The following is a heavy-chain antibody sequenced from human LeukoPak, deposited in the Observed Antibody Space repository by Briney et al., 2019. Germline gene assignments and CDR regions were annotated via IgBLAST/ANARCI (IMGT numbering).Heavy chain of an antibody. CDR3: AKRGYCSSTSCSDDCMDV. CDR1: GFTFSSYA. Sequence: PGGSLRLSCAASGFTFSSYAMSWVRQAPGKGLEWVSAISGSGSSTYYADSVKGRFTISRDNSKNTLYLQMNSLRAEDTAVYYCAKRGYCSSTSCSDDCMDVWGKGTTVTVSS. D-gene: IGHD2-2*01. J-gene: IGHJ6*03. CDR2: ISGSGSST. V-gene: IGHV3-23*01.